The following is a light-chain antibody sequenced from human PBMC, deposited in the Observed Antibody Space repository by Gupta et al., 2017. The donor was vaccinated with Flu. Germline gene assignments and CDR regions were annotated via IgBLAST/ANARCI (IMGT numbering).Light chain of an antibody. J-gene: IGLJ2*01. CDR3: SSYTTSNTLV. CDR2: EVK. Sequence: QSALTQPASVSGSPGQSITISCSGTNRDIGSSNYVSWYQQTSGKAPKLIRYEVKYRPSGISGRFSGYKSGTTAFPTISGIQPDDDAYYFCSSYTTSNTLVFGAGTTLTV. CDR1: NRDIGSSNY. V-gene: IGLV2-14*01.